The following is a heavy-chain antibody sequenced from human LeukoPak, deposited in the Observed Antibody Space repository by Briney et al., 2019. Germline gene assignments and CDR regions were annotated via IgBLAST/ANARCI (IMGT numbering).Heavy chain of an antibody. CDR1: GFTFRNHG. V-gene: IGHV3-23*01. Sequence: PGGSLRLSCVGSGFTFRNHGMSWVRQAPGEGLEWVSASSGSGDSAGYADAVKGRFTISRDNSKSTLYLRMTSLRVDDTAVYYCAKRATAGGFDSWGQGTLVTVSS. CDR3: AKRATAGGFDS. CDR2: SSGSGDSA. J-gene: IGHJ4*02. D-gene: IGHD6-13*01.